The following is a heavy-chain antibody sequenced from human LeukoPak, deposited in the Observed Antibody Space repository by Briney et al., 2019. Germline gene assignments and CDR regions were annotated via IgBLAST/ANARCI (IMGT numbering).Heavy chain of an antibody. J-gene: IGHJ5*02. CDR2: ISSSSSYI. V-gene: IGHV3-21*01. CDR1: GFTFSSYS. D-gene: IGHD1-26*01. Sequence: GGSLRLSCAASGFTFSSYSMNWVRQAPGKGLEWVSSISSSSSYIYYADSVKGRFTISRDNAKNSLYLQMNSLRAEDKAVYDCAAPSGSSAWGQGTLVTVSS. CDR3: AAPSGSSA.